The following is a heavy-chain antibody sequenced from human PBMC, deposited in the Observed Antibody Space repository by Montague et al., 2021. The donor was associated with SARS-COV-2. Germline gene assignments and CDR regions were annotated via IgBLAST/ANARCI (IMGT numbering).Heavy chain of an antibody. CDR1: GGSFSTYS. D-gene: IGHD3-10*01. CDR2: IHHGGST. Sequence: SETLSLTCAVHGGSFSTYSWNWIRQPPGKGLEWIGEIHHGGSTNYNPSLKSRVTISADTSKNQFSLNLTSVAAADTAVYYCARLGDGVVPSPILGVGPYYSYYYMDVWGKGTTVTASS. CDR3: ARLGDGVVPSPILGVGPYYSYYYMDV. J-gene: IGHJ6*03. V-gene: IGHV4-34*01.